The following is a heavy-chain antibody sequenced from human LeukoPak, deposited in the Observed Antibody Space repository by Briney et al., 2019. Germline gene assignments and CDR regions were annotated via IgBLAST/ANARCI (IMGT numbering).Heavy chain of an antibody. CDR1: GFTFSSYG. CDR3: AKDQQWQGSSPDY. J-gene: IGHJ4*02. D-gene: IGHD6-19*01. Sequence: GGSLRLSCAASGFTFSSYGMHWVRQAPGKVLEWVAVISYDGSNKYYADSVKGRFTISRDNSKNTLYLQMNSLRAEDTAVYYCAKDQQWQGSSPDYWGQGTLVTVSS. V-gene: IGHV3-30*18. CDR2: ISYDGSNK.